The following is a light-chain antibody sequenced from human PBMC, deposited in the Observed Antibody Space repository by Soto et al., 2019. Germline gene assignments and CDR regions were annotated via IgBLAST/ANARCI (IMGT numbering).Light chain of an antibody. CDR3: ILYMRSGIGV. J-gene: IGLJ3*02. CDR1: SGSVSGYHY. CDR2: TTD. V-gene: IGLV8-61*01. Sequence: QAVVTQEPSFSVSPGGTVTLTCALSSGSVSGYHYPSWYQQTPGQAPRTLKYTTDTRSSWVPDRFSGSILGNKAALTITGVQVDDEADYYCILYMRSGIGVFGGGTKLTVL.